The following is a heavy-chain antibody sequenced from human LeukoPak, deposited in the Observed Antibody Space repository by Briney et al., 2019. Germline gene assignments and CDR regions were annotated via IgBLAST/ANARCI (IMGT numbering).Heavy chain of an antibody. CDR1: GYTFTSYD. V-gene: IGHV1-8*01. CDR3: ARVCSSTSCYPYYYYGMDV. Sequence: ASVKVSCKASGYTFTSYDINWVRQATGQGLEWMGWMNPNSGNTGYAQKFQGRVTMTRNTSISTAYMELSSLRSEDTAVYYCARVCSSTSCYPYYYYGMDVWGQGTTVTVFS. J-gene: IGHJ6*02. CDR2: MNPNSGNT. D-gene: IGHD2-2*01.